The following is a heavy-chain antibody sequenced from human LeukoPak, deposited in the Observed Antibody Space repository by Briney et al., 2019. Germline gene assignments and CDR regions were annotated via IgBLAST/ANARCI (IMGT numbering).Heavy chain of an antibody. Sequence: ASVKVSGKASGYTFTGYYMHWVRQAPGQGLEWVGWINPNSGGTSYAQKFQGRVTMTRDTSLSTAYMELSRLRSDDTALYYCARVPYGDEGNWFDPWGQGTLVTVSS. CDR3: ARVPYGDEGNWFDP. J-gene: IGHJ5*02. CDR1: GYTFTGYY. CDR2: INPNSGGT. D-gene: IGHD4-17*01. V-gene: IGHV1-2*02.